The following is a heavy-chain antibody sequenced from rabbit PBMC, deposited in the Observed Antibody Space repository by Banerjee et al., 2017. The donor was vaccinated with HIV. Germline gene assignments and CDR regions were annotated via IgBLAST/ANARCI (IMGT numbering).Heavy chain of an antibody. D-gene: IGHD1-1*01. CDR3: VRGDWVSGSGYSRFSL. CDR2: IYTGSSGNT. V-gene: IGHV1S45*01. CDR1: GIDLSTYAY. Sequence: QEQLEESGGDLVKPGGTLTLTCKASGIDLSTYAYMCWVRQAPGKGLEWISCIYTGSSGNTYYATWAKGRFTISKTSSTTGTLQMTSLTAADTATYFCVRGDWVSGSGYSRFSLWGPGTLVTVS. J-gene: IGHJ4*01.